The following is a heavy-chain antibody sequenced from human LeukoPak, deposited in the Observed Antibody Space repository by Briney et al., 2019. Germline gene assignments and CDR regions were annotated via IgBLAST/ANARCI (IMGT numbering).Heavy chain of an antibody. V-gene: IGHV3-30*02. CDR1: GFTFSSYG. J-gene: IGHJ4*02. CDR3: AKDPASQVGYFDY. CDR2: IRYDGSNK. Sequence: GGSLRLSCAASGFTFSSYGMHWVRHAPGKGLEWVAFIRYDGSNKYYADSVKGRFTISRDNSKNTLYLQMNSLRAEDTAVYYCAKDPASQVGYFDYWGQGTLVTVSS.